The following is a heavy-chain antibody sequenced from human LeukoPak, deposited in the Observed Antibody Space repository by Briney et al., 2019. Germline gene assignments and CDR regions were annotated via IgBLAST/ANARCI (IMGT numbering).Heavy chain of an antibody. CDR2: IYYSGST. J-gene: IGHJ4*02. V-gene: IGHV4-39*01. CDR1: GGSISSSSYY. CDR3: ARGGDYYDSSGIDY. D-gene: IGHD3-22*01. Sequence: PSETLSLTCTVSGGSISSSSYYWGWIRQPPGKGLEWIGSIYYSGSTYYNPSLKSRVTISVDTSKNQFSLKLRSVTAADTAVYYCARGGDYYDSSGIDYWGQGTLVTVSS.